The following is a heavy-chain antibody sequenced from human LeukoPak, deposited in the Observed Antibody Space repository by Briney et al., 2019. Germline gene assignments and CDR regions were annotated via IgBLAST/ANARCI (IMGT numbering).Heavy chain of an antibody. CDR1: GFTFTSSA. V-gene: IGHV1-58*01. D-gene: IGHD2-2*01. CDR2: IVVGSGNT. J-gene: IGHJ6*02. Sequence: GASVKVSCKASGFTFTSSAVQWVRQARGQRLEWIGWIVVGSGNTNYAQKFQERVTITRDMSTSTAYMELSSLRSEDTAVYYCATVGVPAAPRDYYYGMDVWGQGTTVTVSS. CDR3: ATVGVPAAPRDYYYGMDV.